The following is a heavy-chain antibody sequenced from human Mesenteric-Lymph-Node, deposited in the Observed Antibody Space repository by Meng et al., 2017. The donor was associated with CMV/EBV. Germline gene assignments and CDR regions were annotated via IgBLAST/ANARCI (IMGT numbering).Heavy chain of an antibody. V-gene: IGHV1-2*02. D-gene: IGHD3-22*01. Sequence: SGYTFTNHYIHWVRQAPGRGLEWLGWVNPHSGGTNFAQKFQGRVAMTRDTSISTAYMELSNLRYDDTAVYYCATRQSSGWYDQVFDYWGQGTLVTVSS. CDR3: ATRQSSGWYDQVFDY. CDR1: GYTFTNHY. CDR2: VNPHSGGT. J-gene: IGHJ4*02.